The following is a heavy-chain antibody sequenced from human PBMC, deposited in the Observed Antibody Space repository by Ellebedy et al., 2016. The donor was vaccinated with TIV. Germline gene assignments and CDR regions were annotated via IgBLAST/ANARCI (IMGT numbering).Heavy chain of an antibody. Sequence: AASVKVSCKASGYTFTSYDINWVRQATGQGLEWMGWMNPNSGNTGYAQKFQGSATMTRNTPINTAYMELSSLRSEDTAVYYCARPMTTVTPRGYFDSWGQGTLVTVSS. V-gene: IGHV1-8*01. CDR3: ARPMTTVTPRGYFDS. D-gene: IGHD4-17*01. CDR2: MNPNSGNT. J-gene: IGHJ4*02. CDR1: GYTFTSYD.